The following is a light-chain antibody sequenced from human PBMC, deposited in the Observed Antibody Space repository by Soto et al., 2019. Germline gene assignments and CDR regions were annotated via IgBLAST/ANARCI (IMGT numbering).Light chain of an antibody. Sequence: EIVLTQSPATLSLSPGERATLSCRASQGVSSSLAWYQQKPGQAPRLLIYDASNRATGVPARFSGSGSGTDFTLTVSSLEPEDFVVYYCQQRSNWRLTFGGRTKVDIK. CDR2: DAS. CDR1: QGVSSS. CDR3: QQRSNWRLT. V-gene: IGKV3-11*01. J-gene: IGKJ4*01.